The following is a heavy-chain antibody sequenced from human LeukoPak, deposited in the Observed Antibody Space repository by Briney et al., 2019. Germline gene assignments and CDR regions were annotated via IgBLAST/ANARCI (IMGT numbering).Heavy chain of an antibody. CDR3: ARGRSGMITFGGVIVYDY. V-gene: IGHV1-8*01. Sequence: ASVKVSCKASGYTFTSYDINWVRQATGQGLEWMGWMNPNSGNTGYAQKFQGRVTMTRNTSISTAYMELGSLRSEDTAVYYCARGRSGMITFGGVIVYDYWGQGTLVTVSS. CDR1: GYTFTSYD. D-gene: IGHD3-16*02. CDR2: MNPNSGNT. J-gene: IGHJ4*02.